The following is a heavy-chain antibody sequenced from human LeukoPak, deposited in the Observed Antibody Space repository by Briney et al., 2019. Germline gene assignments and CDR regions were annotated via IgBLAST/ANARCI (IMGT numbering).Heavy chain of an antibody. CDR3: ARASYSSSWHYYYYYMDV. Sequence: SVKVSCKASGGTFSSYAISWVRQAPGQGLEWMGGIIPIFGTANYAQKFRGRVTITTDESTCTAYMELSSLRSEDTAVYYCARASYSSSWHYYYYYMDVWGKGTTVTVSS. CDR2: IIPIFGTA. V-gene: IGHV1-69*05. D-gene: IGHD6-13*01. J-gene: IGHJ6*03. CDR1: GGTFSSYA.